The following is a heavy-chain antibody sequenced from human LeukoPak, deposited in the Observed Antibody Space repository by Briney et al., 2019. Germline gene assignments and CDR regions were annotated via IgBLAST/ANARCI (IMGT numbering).Heavy chain of an antibody. J-gene: IGHJ5*02. V-gene: IGHV5-51*01. CDR3: ARQLDYGSGSPRPRGWFDP. CDR2: IYPGDSDT. Sequence: GESLKISFKGSGYSFTSYWIGWVRQIPGKGLEWMGIIYPGDSDTRYSPSFQGQVTISADKSISTAYLQWSSLKASDTAMYYCARQLDYGSGSPRPRGWFDPWGQGTLVTVSS. CDR1: GYSFTSYW. D-gene: IGHD3-10*01.